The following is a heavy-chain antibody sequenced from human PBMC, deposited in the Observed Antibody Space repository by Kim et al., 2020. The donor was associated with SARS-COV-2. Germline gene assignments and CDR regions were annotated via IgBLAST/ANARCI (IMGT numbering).Heavy chain of an antibody. CDR2: IYYSGST. CDR1: GGSISSYY. CDR3: ARVLRYDILTGPTLGFDY. V-gene: IGHV4-59*01. D-gene: IGHD3-9*01. J-gene: IGHJ4*02. Sequence: SETLSLTCTVSGGSISSYYWSWIRQPPGKGLEWIGYIYYSGSTNYNPSLKSRVTISVDTSKNQFSLKLSSVTAADTAVYYCARVLRYDILTGPTLGFDYWGQGTLVTVSS.